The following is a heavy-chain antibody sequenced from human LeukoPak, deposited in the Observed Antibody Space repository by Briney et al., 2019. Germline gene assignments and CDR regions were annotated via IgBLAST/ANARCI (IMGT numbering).Heavy chain of an antibody. CDR1: GYTFTNYY. CDR3: ARGFLRPRQWLLAY. CDR2: MNPNSGDT. Sequence: VASVKVSCKASGYTFTNYYMHWVRQAPGQGLEWLGWMNPNSGDTANAQRIQGRVTLTMNTSTSTAFMELSRLKPDDTAVYYCARGFLRPRQWLLAYWGQGSLVAVSS. V-gene: IGHV1-8*02. D-gene: IGHD3-22*01. J-gene: IGHJ4*02.